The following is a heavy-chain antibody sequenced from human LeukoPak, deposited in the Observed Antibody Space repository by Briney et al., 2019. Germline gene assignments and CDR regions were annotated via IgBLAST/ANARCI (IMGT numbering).Heavy chain of an antibody. V-gene: IGHV3-23*01. Sequence: PGGSLRLSCAASGFTFSSYAMSWVRQAPGKGLEWVSAISGSGGSTYYADSVKGRFTISRDNSKNTLYLQMNSLRAEDTAVYYCAKDVLGYDYVWGSYRYDAELFDYWGQGTLVTVSS. J-gene: IGHJ4*02. CDR2: ISGSGGST. CDR1: GFTFSSYA. CDR3: AKDVLGYDYVWGSYRYDAELFDY. D-gene: IGHD3-16*02.